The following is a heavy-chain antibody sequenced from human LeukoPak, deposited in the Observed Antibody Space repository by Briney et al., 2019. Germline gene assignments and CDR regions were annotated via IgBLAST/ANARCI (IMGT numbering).Heavy chain of an antibody. V-gene: IGHV4-4*02. J-gene: IGHJ4*02. D-gene: IGHD4-17*01. Sequence: PSGTLSLTCVVSGDSLTSNWWSWVRQSPGKGLEWIGEIFHSGSTTYNPSLKSRVTMSIDTSRTQFSLKLSSVTAADTAVYYCARNGYYSIDFWGQGTLVTVSS. CDR1: GDSLTSNW. CDR2: IFHSGST. CDR3: ARNGYYSIDF.